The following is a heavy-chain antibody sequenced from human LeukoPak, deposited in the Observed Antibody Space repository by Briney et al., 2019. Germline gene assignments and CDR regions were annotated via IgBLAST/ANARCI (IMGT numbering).Heavy chain of an antibody. CDR1: GYTFTGNH. CDR3: AREVGIVSINL. V-gene: IGHV1-2*02. CDR2: IDPNSGGT. Sequence: ASVKVSCKASGYTFTGNHVHWLRQAPGQGLDWMGWIDPNSGGTKYAQKFQDRVTMTSDTSISTAYMELSGLRSDDTAVYFCAREVGIVSINLWGRGTLDTVSS. D-gene: IGHD1-26*01. J-gene: IGHJ2*01.